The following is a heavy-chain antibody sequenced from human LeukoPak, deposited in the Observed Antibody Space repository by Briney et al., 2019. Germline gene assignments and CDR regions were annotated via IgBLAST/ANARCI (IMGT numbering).Heavy chain of an antibody. J-gene: IGHJ4*02. D-gene: IGHD3-22*01. Sequence: NSSETLSLTCTVSGGSISSSSYYWGWIRQPPGKGLEWIGSIYYSGSTYYNPSLKSRVTISVDTSKNQFSLTLSSVTAADTAVYYCARDKGYYDSSEDWGQGILVTVSS. CDR3: ARDKGYYDSSED. CDR1: GGSISSSSYY. CDR2: IYYSGST. V-gene: IGHV4-39*07.